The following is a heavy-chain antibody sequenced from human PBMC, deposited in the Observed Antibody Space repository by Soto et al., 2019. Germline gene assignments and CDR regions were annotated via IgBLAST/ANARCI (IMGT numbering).Heavy chain of an antibody. CDR3: ARTSIFGVVLNAFDI. J-gene: IGHJ3*02. CDR1: GGSFSGGGYY. D-gene: IGHD3-3*01. V-gene: IGHV4-31*03. CDR2: ISYSGST. Sequence: SETLSLTCTVSGGSFSGGGYYWSWIRQHPGKGLEWMGYISYSGSTKYKPSLQSRITISVDTSKNQFSLRLTSVTAADTAIYFCARTSIFGVVLNAFDIWGQGTLVT.